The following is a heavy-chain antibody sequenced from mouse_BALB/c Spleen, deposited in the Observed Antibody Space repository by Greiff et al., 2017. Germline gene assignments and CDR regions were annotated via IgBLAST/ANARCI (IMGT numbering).Heavy chain of an antibody. CDR3: AREGDYGSSLYFDY. D-gene: IGHD1-1*01. J-gene: IGHJ2*01. CDR2: IWAGGST. V-gene: IGHV2-9*02. CDR1: GFSLTSYG. Sequence: VQGVESGPGLVAPSQSLSITCTVSGFSLTSYGVHWVRQPPGKGLEWLGVIWAGGSTNYNSALMSRLSISKDNSKSQVFLKMNSLQTDDTAMYYCAREGDYGSSLYFDYWGQGTTLTVSS.